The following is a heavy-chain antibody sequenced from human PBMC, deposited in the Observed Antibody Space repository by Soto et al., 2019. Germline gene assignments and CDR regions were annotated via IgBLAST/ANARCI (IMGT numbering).Heavy chain of an antibody. CDR1: GGTFSSYA. CDR2: IIPIFGTA. D-gene: IGHD2-8*01. Sequence: SVKVSCKASGGTFSSYAISWVRQAPGQGLEWMGGIIPIFGTANYAQKFQGRVTITADESTSTAYMELSSLRSEDTAVYYCARDNGYCTNGVCFQYYYYGMDVWGQGTTVTVSS. J-gene: IGHJ6*02. V-gene: IGHV1-69*13. CDR3: ARDNGYCTNGVCFQYYYYGMDV.